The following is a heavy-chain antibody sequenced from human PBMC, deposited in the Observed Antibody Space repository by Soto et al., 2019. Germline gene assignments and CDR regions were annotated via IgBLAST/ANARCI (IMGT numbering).Heavy chain of an antibody. J-gene: IGHJ4*02. CDR3: AKARMAGTEGYYFDY. Sequence: GGSLRLSCAASGGSLIVYWMHWVRQAPGKGLAWVSRIDTYGSATKYADSVEGRFSISKDNAKNSLYLQMNSLRAEDTALYYCAKARMAGTEGYYFDYWGQGTLVTVSS. V-gene: IGHV3-74*01. CDR1: GGSLIVYW. CDR2: IDTYGSAT. D-gene: IGHD6-19*01.